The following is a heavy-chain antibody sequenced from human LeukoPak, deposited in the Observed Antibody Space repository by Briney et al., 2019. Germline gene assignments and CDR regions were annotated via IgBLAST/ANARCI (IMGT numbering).Heavy chain of an antibody. D-gene: IGHD3-22*01. CDR2: INHSGST. CDR1: GGSFSGYY. Sequence: PSETLSLTCAVYGGSFSGYYWSWIRQPPGKGLEWIGVINHSGSTNYNPSLKSRVTISVDTSKNQFSLKLSSVTAADTAVYYCARGTGYYDSSGYYYYWGQGTLVTVSS. J-gene: IGHJ4*02. CDR3: ARGTGYYDSSGYYYY. V-gene: IGHV4-34*01.